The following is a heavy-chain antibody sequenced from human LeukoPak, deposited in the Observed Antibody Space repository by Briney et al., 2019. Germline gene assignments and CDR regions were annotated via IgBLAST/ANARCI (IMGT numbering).Heavy chain of an antibody. Sequence: GASVKVSCKASGYTFTSYGISWVRQAPGQGLEWMGWISAYNGNTNYAQKLQGRVTMTTDTSTSTAYMELRSLRSDDTAVYYCARVLNYYDSSGYYFGVSWFDPWGQGTLVTVSS. CDR3: ARVLNYYDSSGYYFGVSWFDP. D-gene: IGHD3-22*01. CDR1: GYTFTSYG. CDR2: ISAYNGNT. J-gene: IGHJ5*02. V-gene: IGHV1-18*01.